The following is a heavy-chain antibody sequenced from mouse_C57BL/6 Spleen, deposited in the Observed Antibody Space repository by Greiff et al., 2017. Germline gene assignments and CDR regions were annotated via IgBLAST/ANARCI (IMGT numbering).Heavy chain of an antibody. CDR2: INPGSGGT. CDR3: ARDYGMAWFAY. V-gene: IGHV1-54*01. Sequence: QVQLQQSGAELVRPGTSVKVSCKASGYAFTNYLIEWVKQRPGQGLEWIGVINPGSGGTNYNEKFKGKATLTADKSSSTAYMQLSSLTSEDSAVYFCARDYGMAWFAYWGQGTLVTVSA. CDR1: GYAFTNYL. D-gene: IGHD1-1*01. J-gene: IGHJ3*01.